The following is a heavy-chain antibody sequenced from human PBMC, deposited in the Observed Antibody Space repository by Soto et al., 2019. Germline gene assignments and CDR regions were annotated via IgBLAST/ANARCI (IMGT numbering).Heavy chain of an antibody. V-gene: IGHV1-69*02. CDR1: GGTFSSYT. Sequence: QVQLVQSGAEVKKPGSSVKVSCKASGGTFSSYTISWVRQAPGQGLEWMGRIIPILGIANYAQKFQGRVTITADKSTSTAYMGLSSLRSEDTAVYYCAGYSNYGWFDPWGQGTLVTVSS. J-gene: IGHJ5*02. CDR3: AGYSNYGWFDP. D-gene: IGHD4-4*01. CDR2: IIPILGIA.